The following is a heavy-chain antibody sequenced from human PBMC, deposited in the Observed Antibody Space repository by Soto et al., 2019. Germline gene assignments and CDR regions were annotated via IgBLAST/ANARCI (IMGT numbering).Heavy chain of an antibody. CDR1: GFTFSSYG. J-gene: IGHJ6*02. CDR3: ASSDSIAARHHYGMDV. CDR2: IWYDGSNK. D-gene: IGHD6-6*01. V-gene: IGHV3-33*01. Sequence: QVQLVESGGGVDQPGRSLRLSCAASGFTFSSYGMHWVRQAPGKGLEWVAVIWYDGSNKYYADSVKGRFTISRDNSKNTLYLQMNSLRAEDTAVYYCASSDSIAARHHYGMDVWGQGTTVTVSS.